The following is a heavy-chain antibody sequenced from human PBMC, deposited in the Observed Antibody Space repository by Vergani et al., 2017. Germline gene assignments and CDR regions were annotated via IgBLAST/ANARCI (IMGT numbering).Heavy chain of an antibody. D-gene: IGHD1-7*01. Sequence: QITLKESGPTLVKPTQTLTLTCTFSGFSLNTRGVSVAWIRQPPGKALDWLALIYWNDDQHYSPSLNNSVTITKDTSKNQVVLTMTNMDYVHTGTYYCVYXKTECETTGCFYPFYYYYYMDVWGKGTTVTVSS. V-gene: IGHV2-5*04. CDR1: GFSLNTRGVS. CDR2: IYWNDDQ. J-gene: IGHJ6*03. CDR3: VYXKTECETTGCFYPFYYYYYMDV.